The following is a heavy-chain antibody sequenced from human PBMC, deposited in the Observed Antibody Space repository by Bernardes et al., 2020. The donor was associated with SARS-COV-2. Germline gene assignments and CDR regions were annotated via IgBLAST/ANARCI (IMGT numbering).Heavy chain of an antibody. V-gene: IGHV1-8*01. CDR1: GYTFTSYD. D-gene: IGHD4-4*01. CDR2: MNPNSGNT. CDR3: ARGVSDDTNYYFDS. J-gene: IGHJ4*02. Sequence: APQKDSCKASGYTFTSYDINWVRQAAGQGLEWMGWMNPNSGNTGFAQKFQGRVTMTWSTSISTAYMELSSLRSEDTAVYYCARGVSDDTNYYFDSWGQGTLGTVSS.